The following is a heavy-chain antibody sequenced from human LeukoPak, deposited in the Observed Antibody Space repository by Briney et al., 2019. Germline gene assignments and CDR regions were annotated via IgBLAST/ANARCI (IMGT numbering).Heavy chain of an antibody. Sequence: PGGSLRLSCAASGITFSDYYMTWIRQAPGKGLEWVSYISSSGSMINYADSVKGRFTISRDNAKNSLFLQMNSLRTEDTAVYFCAGGSGWLIGYWGQGTLVTVSS. CDR2: ISSSGSMI. V-gene: IGHV3-11*04. CDR1: GITFSDYY. J-gene: IGHJ4*02. CDR3: AGGSGWLIGY. D-gene: IGHD6-19*01.